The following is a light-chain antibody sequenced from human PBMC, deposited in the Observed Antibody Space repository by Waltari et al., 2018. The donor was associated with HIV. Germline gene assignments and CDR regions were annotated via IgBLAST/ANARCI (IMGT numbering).Light chain of an antibody. Sequence: QSTLTQPHSASGSPGQSVTTSCTGTSNDIGGYNSVSWYQQHPGKAPKLIMTEVTKRPSGVPDSFSGSKSGNTASLTVSGLQADDEALYYCSSFAPTNKFYVLFGGGTTLTVL. V-gene: IGLV2-8*01. CDR3: SSFAPTNKFYVL. CDR2: EVT. J-gene: IGLJ2*01. CDR1: SNDIGGYNS.